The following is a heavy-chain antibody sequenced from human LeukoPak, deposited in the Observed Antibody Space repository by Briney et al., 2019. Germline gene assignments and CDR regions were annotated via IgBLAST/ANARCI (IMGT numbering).Heavy chain of an antibody. V-gene: IGHV3-23*01. D-gene: IGHD3-22*01. J-gene: IGHJ4*02. CDR2: ISGSGGST. CDR3: AKDNYYDARGAFDY. Sequence: GGALRLSCAASGFTFSSYAMSWVRQAPGKGLDGVSAISGSGGSTYYADSVKGRFTISRDNSKNTLYLQMNSLRAEDTAVYYCAKDNYYDARGAFDYWGQGTLVTVSS. CDR1: GFTFSSYA.